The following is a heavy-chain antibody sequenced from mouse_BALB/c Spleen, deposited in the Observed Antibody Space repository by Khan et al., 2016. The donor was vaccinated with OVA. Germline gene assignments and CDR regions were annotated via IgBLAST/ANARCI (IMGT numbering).Heavy chain of an antibody. J-gene: IGHJ3*01. CDR1: GFTFSDHY. CDR3: AGHDYDGIAY. CDR2: ISYGDDNI. Sequence: EVELVESGGGLVQPGGSLKLSCAASGFTFSDHYMYWVRQTPERRLEWVAYISYGDDNIYYLDTVKGRFTISRDNAKNNLYLQMSRLKSADTAMYYCAGHDYDGIAYWAKGLWSLSLQ. V-gene: IGHV5-12*01. D-gene: IGHD2-4*01.